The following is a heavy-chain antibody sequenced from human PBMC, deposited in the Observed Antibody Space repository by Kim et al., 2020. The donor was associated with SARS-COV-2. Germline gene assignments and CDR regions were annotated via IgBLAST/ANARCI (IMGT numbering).Heavy chain of an antibody. D-gene: IGHD3-22*01. Sequence: FTISRDNAKNALYLQMNSLRAEDTAVYYCARDGDYYDSSGYYSSKAHFDYWGQGTLVTVSS. J-gene: IGHJ4*02. V-gene: IGHV3-11*06. CDR3: ARDGDYYDSSGYYSSKAHFDY.